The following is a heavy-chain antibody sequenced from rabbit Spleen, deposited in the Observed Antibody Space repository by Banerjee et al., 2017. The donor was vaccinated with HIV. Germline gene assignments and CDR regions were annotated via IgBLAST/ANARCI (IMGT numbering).Heavy chain of an antibody. D-gene: IGHD4-1*01. CDR3: ARETSSGWGVVSYYFNL. V-gene: IGHV1S40*01. CDR1: GFSFSSRSY. Sequence: QSLEESGGDLVTPGASLTLTCTASGFSFSSRSYMCWVRQAPGKGLEWIACIYSGSSGDTYYASWAKGRFTISKTSSTTVTLQMTSLTAADTATYFCARETSSGWGVVSYYFNLWGPGTLVTGS. CDR2: IYSGSSGDT. J-gene: IGHJ4*01.